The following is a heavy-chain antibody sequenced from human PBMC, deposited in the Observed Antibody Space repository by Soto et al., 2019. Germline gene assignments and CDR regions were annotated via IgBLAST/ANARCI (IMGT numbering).Heavy chain of an antibody. CDR2: ISGSGFKK. J-gene: IGHJ5*02. CDR1: GFIFENFG. D-gene: IGHD1-26*01. V-gene: IGHV3-23*01. Sequence: LRLSCAASGFIFENFGMSWVRQAPGKGLEWISSISGSGFKKYYADSVKGRFTISRDNSKSTVYLELNNLSAEDTAVYHCAKNQGVELVPLATVDWFDPWGQGSVVTVPS. CDR3: AKNQGVELVPLATVDWFDP.